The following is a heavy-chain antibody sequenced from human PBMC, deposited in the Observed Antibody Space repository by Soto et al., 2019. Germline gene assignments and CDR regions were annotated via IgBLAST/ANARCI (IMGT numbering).Heavy chain of an antibody. CDR2: ISGDRSNK. D-gene: IGHD5-18*01. CDR3: ARDPTAGGYSYGAFYGMDV. J-gene: IGHJ6*02. CDR1: GFTCSSDA. Sequence: PGGSLRLSCAAAGFTCSSDAMRWVRQAAGEVLEWVAFISGDRSNKYYSAYVNGRFTISRDNSKNTLYMQMNSMRPEASAVYYCARDPTAGGYSYGAFYGMDVWGQGTTVTVSS. V-gene: IGHV3-30*03.